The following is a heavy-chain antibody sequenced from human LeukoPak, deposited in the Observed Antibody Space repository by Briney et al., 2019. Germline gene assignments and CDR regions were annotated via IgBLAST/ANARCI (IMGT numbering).Heavy chain of an antibody. CDR3: ASAILDGYNDMYFDY. J-gene: IGHJ4*02. Sequence: SVKVSCKASGGTFSSYAISWVRQAPGQGLEWMGRIIPIFGTANYAQKFQGRVTITTDESTSTAYMELSSLRSEDTAVYYCASAILDGYNDMYFDYWGQGTLVTVST. CDR2: IIPIFGTA. D-gene: IGHD5-24*01. CDR1: GGTFSSYA. V-gene: IGHV1-69*05.